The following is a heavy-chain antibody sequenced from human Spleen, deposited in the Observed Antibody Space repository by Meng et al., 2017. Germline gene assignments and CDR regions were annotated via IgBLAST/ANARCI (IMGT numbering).Heavy chain of an antibody. J-gene: IGHJ4*02. CDR3: ARGGELDS. CDR1: GGTFSNYG. V-gene: IGHV1-69*06. Sequence: GRLVQAGAEVKKPGASVKVSCKASGGTFSNYGIGWVRQAPGQGLEWMGGIIPVFGTTNYAQKFQGRVTITADKSTTTAYMELSSLRSEDTAVYYCARGGELDSWGQGTLVTVSS. CDR2: IIPVFGTT.